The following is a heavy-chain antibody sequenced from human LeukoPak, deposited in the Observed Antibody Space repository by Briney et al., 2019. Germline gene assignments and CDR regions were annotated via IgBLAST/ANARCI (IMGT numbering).Heavy chain of an antibody. CDR3: ARSPPASPFDY. Sequence: GGSLRLSCAASGFTFTNAWMSWVRQAPGKGLEWVSIIYSGGDTYYGDSVKGRFTISRDISKNTLYLQMNNLRAEDTAFYYCARSPPASPFDYWGQGTLVTVSS. CDR1: GFTFTNAW. J-gene: IGHJ4*02. D-gene: IGHD2-2*01. V-gene: IGHV3-53*01. CDR2: IYSGGDT.